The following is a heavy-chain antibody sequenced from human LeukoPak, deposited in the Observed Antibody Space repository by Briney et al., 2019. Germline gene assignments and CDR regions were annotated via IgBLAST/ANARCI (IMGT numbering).Heavy chain of an antibody. J-gene: IGHJ4*02. V-gene: IGHV4-38-2*02. CDR1: GYSISSGDY. Sequence: SETLSLTCTVSGYSISSGDYWGWIRQPPGKGLEWIGSIYHSGSTYYNPSLKSRVTISVDTSKNQFSLKLSSVTAADTAVYYCAREGSGYSYGSLDYWGQGTLVTVSS. CDR2: IYHSGST. D-gene: IGHD5-18*01. CDR3: AREGSGYSYGSLDY.